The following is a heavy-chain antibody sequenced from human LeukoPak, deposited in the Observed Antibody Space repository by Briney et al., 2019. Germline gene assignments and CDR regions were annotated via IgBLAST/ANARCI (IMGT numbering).Heavy chain of an antibody. V-gene: IGHV3-21*01. CDR2: VSSSSTYI. CDR1: GFTFSSYS. J-gene: IGHJ4*02. D-gene: IGHD6-13*01. CDR3: ARGIAAAEFYFDY. Sequence: PGGSLRLSCAGSGFTFSSYSMSWVRQVPGKGLEWVSSVSSSSTYIYYADSLKGRFTISIDNAKNSLYLQMNSLRAEDTAVYYCARGIAAAEFYFDYWGQGTLVTVSS.